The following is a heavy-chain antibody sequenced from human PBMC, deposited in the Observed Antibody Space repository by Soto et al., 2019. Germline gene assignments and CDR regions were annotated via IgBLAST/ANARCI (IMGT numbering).Heavy chain of an antibody. Sequence: GESLKISCKGSTYSFTSFWINWVRQTPGKGLEWMGRIDPSDSYTNYNPSFEGHVTISADKSITTAYLQWSSLKASDTAMYYCARNTSQPYDFWSGSRETKGDYGMDVWGQGTTVTVSS. J-gene: IGHJ6*02. V-gene: IGHV5-10-1*01. D-gene: IGHD3-3*01. CDR3: ARNTSQPYDFWSGSRETKGDYGMDV. CDR1: TYSFTSFW. CDR2: IDPSDSYT.